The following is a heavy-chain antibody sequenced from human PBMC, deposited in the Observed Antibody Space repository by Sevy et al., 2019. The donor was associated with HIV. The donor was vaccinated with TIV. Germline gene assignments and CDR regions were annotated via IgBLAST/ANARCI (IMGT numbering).Heavy chain of an antibody. CDR2: IKQDESEK. CDR1: GFSFSTYW. J-gene: IGHJ4*02. Sequence: GGSLRLSCAASGFSFSTYWMHWVRQAPGKGLEWVANIKQDESEKYYVASVKGRSTISRDNAKNSVYLEMNSLRPEDTAIYYCAKGNSGSFDYWGQGTLVTSPQ. V-gene: IGHV3-7*01. D-gene: IGHD3-22*01. CDR3: AKGNSGSFDY.